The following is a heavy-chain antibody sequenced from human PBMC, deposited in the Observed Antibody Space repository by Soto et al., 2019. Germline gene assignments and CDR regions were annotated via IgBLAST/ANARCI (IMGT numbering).Heavy chain of an antibody. D-gene: IGHD2-21*01. V-gene: IGHV3-23*01. CDR3: GKDLNIVAYGNY. J-gene: IGHJ4*02. CDR1: GFTFNKYV. CDR2: ISDGGENT. Sequence: EVKLLESGGGLAQPGGSLRLSCAASGFTFNKYVMTWVRQAPGKGLEWVSSISDGGENTYYADSVQGRLTISRDNSKDTRYLQMTSLTAEDTATYYCGKDLNIVAYGNYWCQGALVAVSS.